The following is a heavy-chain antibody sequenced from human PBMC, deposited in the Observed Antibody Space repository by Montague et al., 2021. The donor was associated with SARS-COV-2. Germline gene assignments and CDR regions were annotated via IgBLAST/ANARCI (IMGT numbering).Heavy chain of an antibody. V-gene: IGHV4-59*01. D-gene: IGHD3-9*01. CDR1: GGSISHYY. J-gene: IGHJ4*02. CDR2: IYSSGGT. Sequence: ETLSLTCAVSGGSISHYYWSWIRQPPGKGLEWIGYIYSSGGTNXNPSLKSRVTLSLDAAKNRFSLRLSSVTAADTAVYYCARRTDILTGYYDYWGQGTLVTVSS. CDR3: ARRTDILTGYYDY.